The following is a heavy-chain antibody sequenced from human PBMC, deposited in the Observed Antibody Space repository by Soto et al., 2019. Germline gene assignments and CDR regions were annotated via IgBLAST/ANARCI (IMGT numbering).Heavy chain of an antibody. J-gene: IGHJ6*02. Sequence: SVKVSCKASGYTFTSYYMHWVRQAPGQGLEWMGIINPSGGSTSYAQKFQGRVTMTRDTSTSTVYMELSSLRSEDTAVYYCARGEAAAGDYYYYGMDVWGQGTTVTVSS. D-gene: IGHD6-13*01. CDR1: GYTFTSYY. V-gene: IGHV1-46*01. CDR3: ARGEAAAGDYYYYGMDV. CDR2: INPSGGST.